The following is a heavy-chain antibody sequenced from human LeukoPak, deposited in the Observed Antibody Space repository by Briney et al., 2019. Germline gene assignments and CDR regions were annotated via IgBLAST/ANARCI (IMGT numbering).Heavy chain of an antibody. D-gene: IGHD5-24*01. CDR2: ISAYNGNT. J-gene: IGHJ4*02. CDR1: GYTFTDYY. Sequence: ASVKVSCKASGYTFTDYYMHWVQQAPGQGLEWMGWISAYNGNTNYAQKLQGRVTMTTDTSTSTAYMELRSLRSDDTAVYYCARDDGYFDYWGQGTLVTVSS. V-gene: IGHV1-18*04. CDR3: ARDDGYFDY.